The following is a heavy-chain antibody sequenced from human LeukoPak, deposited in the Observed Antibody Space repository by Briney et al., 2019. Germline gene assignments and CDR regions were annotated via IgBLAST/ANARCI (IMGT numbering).Heavy chain of an antibody. CDR1: GGSISSSSYY. J-gene: IGHJ6*03. CDR3: ARGPDRHIIFGRVYYMDV. CDR2: IYYSGST. V-gene: IGHV4-39*07. D-gene: IGHD3/OR15-3a*01. Sequence: SETLSLTCTVSGGSISSSSYYWGWIRQPPGKGLEWIGSIYYSGSTYYNPSLKSRVTISVDTSKNQFSLKLSSVTAADTAVYYCARGPDRHIIFGRVYYMDVWGKGTTVTVSS.